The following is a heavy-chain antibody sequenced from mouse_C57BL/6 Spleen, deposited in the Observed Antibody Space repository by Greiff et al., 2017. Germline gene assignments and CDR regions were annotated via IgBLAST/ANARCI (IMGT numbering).Heavy chain of an antibody. CDR2: IDPETGGT. J-gene: IGHJ2*01. CDR1: GYTFTDYE. CDR3: TTLITTAVFDY. D-gene: IGHD1-1*01. V-gene: IGHV1-15*01. Sequence: QVQLQQSGAELVRPGASVTLSCKASGYTFTDYEMHWVKQTPVHGLEWIGAIDPETGGTAYNQKFKGKAILTADKSSSTAYMELRSLTSEDSAVYYCTTLITTAVFDYWGQGTTLTVSS.